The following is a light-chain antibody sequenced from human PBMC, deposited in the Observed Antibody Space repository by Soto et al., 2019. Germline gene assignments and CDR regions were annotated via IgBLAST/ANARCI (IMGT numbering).Light chain of an antibody. CDR2: GAS. J-gene: IGKJ1*01. CDR3: QQYNHWPGT. CDR1: QSVSSSY. V-gene: IGKV3-15*01. Sequence: EIVLTQSPCTLSLSPGERATLSCRASQSVSSSYLAWYQQKPGQAPRLLISGASTRATGVTARFSGSGSGTEFTLTINSLQSEDFAVYYCQQYNHWPGTFGQGTKVDIK.